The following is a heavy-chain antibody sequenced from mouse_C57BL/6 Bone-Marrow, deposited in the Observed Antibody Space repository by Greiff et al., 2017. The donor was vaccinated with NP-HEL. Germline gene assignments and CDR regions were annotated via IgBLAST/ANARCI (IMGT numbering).Heavy chain of an antibody. V-gene: IGHV1-19*01. Sequence: EVQLQQSGPVLVKPGASVKMSCKASGYTFTDYYMNWVKQSHGKSLEWIGVINPYNGGTSYNQKFKGKATLTVDKSSSTAYMELNSLTSEDSAVYYCAKDANGYYGAWFAYWGQGTLVTVSA. D-gene: IGHD2-3*01. CDR2: INPYNGGT. CDR1: GYTFTDYY. J-gene: IGHJ3*01. CDR3: AKDANGYYGAWFAY.